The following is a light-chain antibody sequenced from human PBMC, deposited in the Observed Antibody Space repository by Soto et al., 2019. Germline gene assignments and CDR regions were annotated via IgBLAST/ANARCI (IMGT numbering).Light chain of an antibody. J-gene: IGKJ1*01. CDR3: QQYNNWPRT. Sequence: EIVMTQSPATLSVSPGERATLSCRASQSVSSNLAWYQQKPGQAPRLLIYGASTRATGIPARFSGSGSGTEFTPTTRSLQSEDFAVYYCQQYNNWPRTFGQGNKVEIK. CDR2: GAS. CDR1: QSVSSN. V-gene: IGKV3-15*01.